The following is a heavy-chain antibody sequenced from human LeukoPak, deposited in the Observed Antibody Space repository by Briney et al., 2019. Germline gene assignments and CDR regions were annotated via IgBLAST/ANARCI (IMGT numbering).Heavy chain of an antibody. CDR1: GFTVSSNY. V-gene: IGHV3-53*01. Sequence: GGSLRLSCAASGFTVSSNYMSWVRQAPGKGLEWVSVIYSRRSTYYPPSVKRRFPISRDNSKHTLYLQMNSLRAEDTAVYYCARVTTARNWFDPWGQGTLVPVSS. J-gene: IGHJ5*02. D-gene: IGHD4-11*01. CDR2: IYSRRST. CDR3: ARVTTARNWFDP.